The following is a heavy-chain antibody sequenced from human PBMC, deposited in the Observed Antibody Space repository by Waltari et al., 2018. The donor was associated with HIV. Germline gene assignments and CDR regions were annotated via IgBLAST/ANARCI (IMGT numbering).Heavy chain of an antibody. Sequence: QVQLQQWGAGLLKPSETLSLTCAVYGGSFSDYYWSWIRQHPGKGLEWIGEISQRRITNYNPSLKSRVSISVDTSKNQFSLKLTSVTAADTAVYYCATMRSTIEGPPSDSWGQGTLVTVSS. CDR1: GGSFSDYY. D-gene: IGHD1-26*01. J-gene: IGHJ4*02. CDR2: ISQRRIT. V-gene: IGHV4-34*01. CDR3: ATMRSTIEGPPSDS.